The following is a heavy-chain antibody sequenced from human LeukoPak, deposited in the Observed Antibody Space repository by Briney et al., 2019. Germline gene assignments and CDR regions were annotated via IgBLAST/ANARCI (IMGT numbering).Heavy chain of an antibody. CDR2: ISAYNGNT. J-gene: IGHJ3*02. CDR3: ARDLGPAARSNAFDI. V-gene: IGHV1-18*01. D-gene: IGHD2-2*01. CDR1: GYTFTSYG. Sequence: ASVKVSCKASGYTFTSYGISWVRQAPGQGLEWMGWISAYNGNTNYAQKLQGRVTMTTDTSTSTAYMELRSLRSDDAAVYYCARDLGPAARSNAFDIWGQGTMVTVSS.